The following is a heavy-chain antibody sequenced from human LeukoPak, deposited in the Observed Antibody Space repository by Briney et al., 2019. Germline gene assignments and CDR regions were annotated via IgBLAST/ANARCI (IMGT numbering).Heavy chain of an antibody. Sequence: LSLTCTVSGGSISSSSYYWGWIRQPPGKGLEWVSCIGVSSSDIYYADSVKGRFTISRDNAKNSLYLQMNSLRAEDTAVYYCAREELERRNAFNIWGQGTMVTVSS. CDR1: GGSISSSS. CDR3: AREELERRNAFNI. D-gene: IGHD1-1*01. V-gene: IGHV3-11*06. CDR2: IGVSSSDI. J-gene: IGHJ3*02.